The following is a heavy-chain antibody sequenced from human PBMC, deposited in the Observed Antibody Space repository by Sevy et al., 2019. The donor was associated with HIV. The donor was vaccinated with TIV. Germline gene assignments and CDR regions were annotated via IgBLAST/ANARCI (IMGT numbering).Heavy chain of an antibody. CDR1: GFTFSSYA. D-gene: IGHD5-18*01. CDR2: ISGRGGST. J-gene: IGHJ3*02. CDR3: AKYSRSMALPDAFDI. V-gene: IGHV3-23*01. Sequence: GGSLRLSCAASGFTFSSYAMSWVRQAPGKGLEWVSAISGRGGSTYSADSVKGRFTNSRDNSKNTLYLQMNSLGAEDTAVYYCAKYSRSMALPDAFDIWGQGTMVTVSS.